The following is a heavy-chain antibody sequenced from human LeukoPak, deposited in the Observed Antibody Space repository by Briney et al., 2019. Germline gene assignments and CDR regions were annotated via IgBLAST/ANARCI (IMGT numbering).Heavy chain of an antibody. CDR2: ISAWGDNT. CDR3: AKDGGTVTSYYFDS. V-gene: IGHV3-23*01. J-gene: IGHJ4*02. CDR1: GFTFSAYA. D-gene: IGHD4-11*01. Sequence: GGSLRLSCAASGFTFSAYAMSWVRQAPGKGLEWVSGISAWGDNTYSADSVRGRFTISRDNPKNTLYLQMNSLRVEDTAVYYCAKDGGTVTSYYFDSWGRGTLVTVSS.